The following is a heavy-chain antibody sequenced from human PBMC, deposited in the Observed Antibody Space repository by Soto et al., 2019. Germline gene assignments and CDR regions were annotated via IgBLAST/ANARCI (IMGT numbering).Heavy chain of an antibody. J-gene: IGHJ1*01. D-gene: IGHD4-17*01. Sequence: QVQLVQSGAEVKKPGASVKVSCKASGYTFTSYAMHWVRQAPGQRLEWMGWINAGNGNTKYSQKFQGRVTITRDTSASTAYMELSSLRPEDTAVYYCARVVGDGSYFQHWGQGTLVTVSS. CDR2: INAGNGNT. CDR1: GYTFTSYA. V-gene: IGHV1-3*01. CDR3: ARVVGDGSYFQH.